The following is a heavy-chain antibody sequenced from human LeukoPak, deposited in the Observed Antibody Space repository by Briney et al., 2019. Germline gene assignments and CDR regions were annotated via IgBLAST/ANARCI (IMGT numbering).Heavy chain of an antibody. CDR1: GFSLSTSGMC. CDR3: ARKIVGAQNNWFDP. Sequence: ESGPTLVNPTQTLTLTCTFSGFSLSTSGMCVSWIRQPPGKALEWLARNDWDDDKYYSTSLKTRLTISKDTSKNQVVLTMTNMDPVDTATYYCARKIVGAQNNWFDPWGQGTLVTVSS. CDR2: NDWDDDK. V-gene: IGHV2-70*11. D-gene: IGHD1-26*01. J-gene: IGHJ5*02.